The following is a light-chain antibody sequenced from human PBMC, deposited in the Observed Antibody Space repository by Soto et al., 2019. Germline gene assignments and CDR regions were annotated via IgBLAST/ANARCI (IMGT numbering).Light chain of an antibody. V-gene: IGKV1-39*01. CDR2: AAS. J-gene: IGKJ2*01. CDR1: QSISSY. CDR3: QQTHSIPYT. Sequence: DIQMTQSPSSLSASVGDRVTITCRASQSISSYLNWYQQKPGKAPKLLIYAASSLQSGVPSGFSGSGSGTDFTLTISSLQPEDFAIYFCQQTHSIPYTFGQGTKLEIK.